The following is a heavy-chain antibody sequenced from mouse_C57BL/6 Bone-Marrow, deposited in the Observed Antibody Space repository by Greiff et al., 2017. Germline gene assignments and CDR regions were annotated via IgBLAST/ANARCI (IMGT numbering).Heavy chain of an antibody. CDR2: IYPSDSET. CDR1: GSTFTSYW. CDR3: ARLRGWGFDY. Sequence: VQLQQPGAELVRPGSSVKLSCKASGSTFTSYWMDWVKQRPGQGLEWIGNIYPSDSETHYNQKFKDKATLTVDKSSSTAYMQLSSLTSEDSAVYYCARLRGWGFDYWGQGTTLTVSS. V-gene: IGHV1-61*01. J-gene: IGHJ2*01.